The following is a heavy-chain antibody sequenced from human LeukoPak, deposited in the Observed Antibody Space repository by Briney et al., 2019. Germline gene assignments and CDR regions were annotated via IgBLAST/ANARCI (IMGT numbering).Heavy chain of an antibody. V-gene: IGHV4-34*01. J-gene: IGHJ4*02. D-gene: IGHD3-22*01. CDR3: ARLPDDSSGYRLDY. Sequence: SETLSLTCAVYGGSFSGYYWSWIRQPPGKGLEWIGEINHSGSTNYNPSLKSRVTISVDTSKNQFSLKLSSVTAADTAVYYCARLPDDSSGYRLDYWGQGTLVTVSS. CDR1: GGSFSGYY. CDR2: INHSGST.